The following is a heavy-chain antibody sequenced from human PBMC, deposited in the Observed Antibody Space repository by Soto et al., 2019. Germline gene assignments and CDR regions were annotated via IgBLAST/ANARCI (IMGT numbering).Heavy chain of an antibody. J-gene: IGHJ6*02. D-gene: IGHD1-26*01. CDR1: GGSISSYY. V-gene: IGHV4-59*01. CDR3: ARDRGGSYYSGMDV. Sequence: QVQLQASGPGLVKPSETLSLTCTVSGGSISSYYWSWIRQPPGKGLEWIGYIYYSGSTNYNPSLKSRVTISVDTSKNQFSLKLSSVTAADTAVYYCARDRGGSYYSGMDVWGQGTTVTVSS. CDR2: IYYSGST.